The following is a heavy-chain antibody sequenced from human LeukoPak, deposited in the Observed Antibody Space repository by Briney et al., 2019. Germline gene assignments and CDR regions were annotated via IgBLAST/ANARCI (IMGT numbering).Heavy chain of an antibody. J-gene: IGHJ3*02. V-gene: IGHV3-30*02. CDR3: ARGLAGVVVVTAAWNAFDI. CDR1: GFTFSSYG. Sequence: GGSLRLSCAASGFTFSSYGMHWVRQAPGKGLEWVSFIRYDGSNEYYADSVRGRFTISRDNAKNSLYLQMNSLRAEDTAVYYCARGLAGVVVVTAAWNAFDIWGQGTMVTVSS. D-gene: IGHD2-21*02. CDR2: IRYDGSNE.